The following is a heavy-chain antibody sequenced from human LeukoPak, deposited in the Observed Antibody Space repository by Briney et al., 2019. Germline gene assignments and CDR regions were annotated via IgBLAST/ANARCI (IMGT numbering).Heavy chain of an antibody. J-gene: IGHJ4*02. CDR3: ARPAYCSSTSCYIFDY. V-gene: IGHV1-8*03. Sequence: GASVKVSCKASGYTFTSYDINWVRQATGQGLEWMGWTNPNSGNTGYAQKFQGRVTITRNTSISTAYMELSSLRSEDTAVYYCARPAYCSSTSCYIFDYWGQGTLVTVSS. CDR1: GYTFTSYD. D-gene: IGHD2-2*02. CDR2: TNPNSGNT.